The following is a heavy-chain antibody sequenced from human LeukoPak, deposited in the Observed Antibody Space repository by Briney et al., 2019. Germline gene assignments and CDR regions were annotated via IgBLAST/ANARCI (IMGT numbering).Heavy chain of an antibody. J-gene: IGHJ4*02. CDR1: GDTFTELF. CDR2: LDIEKDKT. V-gene: IGHV1-24*01. Sequence: GASVKVSCKVSGDTFTELFLHWVRQAPGKGLEWMGSLDIEKDKTLYAQTSQDRMTMTADSSTDTAYMELSSLRSEDTAIYFRARGLMRNPFDYWGQGTLVTVSS. CDR3: ARGLMRNPFDY.